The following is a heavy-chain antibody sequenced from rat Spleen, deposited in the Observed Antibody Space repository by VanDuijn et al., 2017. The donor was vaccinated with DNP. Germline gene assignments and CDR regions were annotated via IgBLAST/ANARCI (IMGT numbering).Heavy chain of an antibody. CDR3: ARGSRVWFAY. CDR2: INTGSGGT. Sequence: QVQLHQSGAELARPGSSVKISCKASGYTLTSYYIGWIKQTTGQGLEYIGYINTGSGGTNYNEKFKGKATLTVGKSSSTAFLQLSSLTPDDSAVYYCARGSRVWFAYWGQGTLVTVSS. V-gene: IGHV1-43*01. CDR1: GYTLTSYY. J-gene: IGHJ3*01. D-gene: IGHD1-11*01.